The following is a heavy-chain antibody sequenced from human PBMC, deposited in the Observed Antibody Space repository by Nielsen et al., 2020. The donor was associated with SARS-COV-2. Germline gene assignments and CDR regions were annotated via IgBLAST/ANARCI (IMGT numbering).Heavy chain of an antibody. CDR2: ISSSSSYI. V-gene: IGHV3-21*04. D-gene: IGHD6-19*01. Sequence: GGSLRLSCAASGFTFSSYNMNWVRQAPGKGLEWVSSISSSSSYIYYADSVKGRFTISRDNSKNTLYLQMNSLRAEDTAVYYCASEIAVAGLDYWGQGTLVTVSS. J-gene: IGHJ4*02. CDR1: GFTFSSYN. CDR3: ASEIAVAGLDY.